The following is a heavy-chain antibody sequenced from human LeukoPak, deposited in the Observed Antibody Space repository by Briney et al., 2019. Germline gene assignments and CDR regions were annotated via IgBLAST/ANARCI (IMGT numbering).Heavy chain of an antibody. J-gene: IGHJ5*02. Sequence: GGSLRLSCAASGFPFSSYGMHWVRQAPGKGLEWVAVISYDGSNKYYADSVKGRFTISRDNSKNTLYLQMNSLRAEDTAVYYCAKSRSGGWGNWFDPWGQGTLVTVSS. D-gene: IGHD7-27*01. CDR3: AKSRSGGWGNWFDP. V-gene: IGHV3-30*18. CDR1: GFPFSSYG. CDR2: ISYDGSNK.